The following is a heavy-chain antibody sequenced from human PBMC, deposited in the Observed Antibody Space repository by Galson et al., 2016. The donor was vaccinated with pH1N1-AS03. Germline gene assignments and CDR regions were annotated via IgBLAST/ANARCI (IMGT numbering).Heavy chain of an antibody. CDR1: GYTFTTNV. J-gene: IGHJ4*02. Sequence: SVKVSCKASGYTFTTNVLHWVRQAPGQRLEWMGWINAGNGNTKYSREFQGRLTITRDTSASTAYMELTSLRSDDMAVYYCARKRYYANFDYWGQGTLVIVSS. V-gene: IGHV1-3*03. CDR2: INAGNGNT. CDR3: ARKRYYANFDY. D-gene: IGHD1-26*01.